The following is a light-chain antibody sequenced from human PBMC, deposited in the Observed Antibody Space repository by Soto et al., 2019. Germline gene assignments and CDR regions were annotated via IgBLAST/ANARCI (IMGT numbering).Light chain of an antibody. V-gene: IGKV3-11*01. J-gene: IGKJ5*01. CDR3: QQRSNWAIT. CDR1: QSVTNS. Sequence: IVLTQSPATLSLSPGERATLSCRASQSVTNSLAWYQQKPGQAPRLLIYDASNRATGIPARFSGSGSGTDFTLTISSLEPEDFAVYYCQQRSNWAITFGQGTRLEIK. CDR2: DAS.